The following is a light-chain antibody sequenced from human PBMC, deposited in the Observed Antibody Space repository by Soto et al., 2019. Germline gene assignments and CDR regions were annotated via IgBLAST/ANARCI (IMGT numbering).Light chain of an antibody. V-gene: IGKV3-20*01. J-gene: IGKJ1*01. CDR1: QSIGNNY. CDR2: DAY. Sequence: EVVVTQSPETLSLSPGERATISCRASQSIGNNYVAWYQQKSGQAPRLLIYDAYSRATGIPDRFTGSGSGADFALTISRLEPEDFAVYYCQQCAYSPRTFGQGTKVEVK. CDR3: QQCAYSPRT.